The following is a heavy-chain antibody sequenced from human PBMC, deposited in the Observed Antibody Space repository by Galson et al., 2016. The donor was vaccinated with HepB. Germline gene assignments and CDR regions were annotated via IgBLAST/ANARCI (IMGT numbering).Heavy chain of an antibody. CDR2: IHDSGNT. J-gene: IGHJ6*02. V-gene: IGHV4-61*01. Sequence: LSLTCTVSSDPVTSGTYYWSWVRQSPGKGLDWIGYIHDSGNTNYNPSIKSRVTISRDTSKNQFFLELTSVTAADTAVYYCARDEGFYNGMDVWGQGTTVTV. CDR3: ARDEGFYNGMDV. CDR1: SDPVTSGTYY. D-gene: IGHD2-2*02.